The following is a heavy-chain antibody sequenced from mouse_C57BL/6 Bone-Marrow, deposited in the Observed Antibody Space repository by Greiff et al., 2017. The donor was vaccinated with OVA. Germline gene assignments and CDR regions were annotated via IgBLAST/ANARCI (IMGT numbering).Heavy chain of an antibody. CDR2: IYPGDGDT. CDR3: ARWHYGSSSHYFDD. D-gene: IGHD1-1*01. Sequence: VQLQQSGPELVKPGASVKISCKASGYAFSSSWMNWVKQRPGKGLEWIGRIYPGDGDTNYNGKFKGKATLTADKSSSTAYMQLSSLTSEDSAVYFCARWHYGSSSHYFDDWGKGTTLTVSS. J-gene: IGHJ2*01. CDR1: GYAFSSSW. V-gene: IGHV1-82*01.